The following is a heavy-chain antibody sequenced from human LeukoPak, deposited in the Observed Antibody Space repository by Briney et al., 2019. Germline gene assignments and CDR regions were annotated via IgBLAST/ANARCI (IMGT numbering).Heavy chain of an antibody. Sequence: PGGSLRLSCAASGYTFSSYGMHWVRQAPGKGLEWVAFIRYDGSNKYYADSVKGRFTISRDNSKNTLYLQMNSLRAEDTAVYYCAKDGPHITIFGVVIYYYYMDVWGKGTTVTVSS. CDR1: GYTFSSYG. D-gene: IGHD3-3*01. V-gene: IGHV3-30*02. CDR3: AKDGPHITIFGVVIYYYYMDV. J-gene: IGHJ6*03. CDR2: IRYDGSNK.